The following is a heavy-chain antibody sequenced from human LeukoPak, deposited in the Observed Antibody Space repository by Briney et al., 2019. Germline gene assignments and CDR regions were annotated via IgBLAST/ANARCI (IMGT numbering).Heavy chain of an antibody. CDR3: ARVGYCSSTSCRANRHYSNFWYYYYYMDV. CDR2: INPSGGST. J-gene: IGHJ6*03. V-gene: IGHV1-46*01. CDR1: GYTFTSYY. D-gene: IGHD2-2*03. Sequence: ASVKVSCKASGYTFTSYYVHWVRQAPGQGLEWMGIINPSGGSTSYAQKFQGRVTMTRDMSTSTVYMELSSLRSEDTAVYYCARVGYCSSTSCRANRHYSNFWYYYYYMDVWGKGTTVTVSS.